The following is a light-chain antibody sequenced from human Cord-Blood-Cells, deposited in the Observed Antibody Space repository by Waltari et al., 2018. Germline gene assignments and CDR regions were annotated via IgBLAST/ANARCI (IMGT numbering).Light chain of an antibody. CDR1: ALPKQY. Sequence: SYELTQPPSVSVSPGQTARITCSGDALPKQYAYWYQQKPGQAPVLVIDKDSERPSGIPERFSGSSSGTTVTLTISGVQAEDEADYYCQSADSSGTYIVFGTGTKVTVL. CDR2: KDS. CDR3: QSADSSGTYIV. V-gene: IGLV3-25*03. J-gene: IGLJ1*01.